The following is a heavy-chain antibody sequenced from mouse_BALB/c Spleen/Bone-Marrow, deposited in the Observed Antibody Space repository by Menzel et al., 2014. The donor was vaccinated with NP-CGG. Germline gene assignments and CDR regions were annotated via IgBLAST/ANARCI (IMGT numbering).Heavy chain of an antibody. V-gene: IGHV1-54*01. D-gene: IGHD1-1*01. Sequence: VKVVESGAELVRPGTSVKVSCKASGYAFTNYWIEWIKQRPGQGLEWIGVINPGSGGINYNEKFKGKATLTADKSSSTAYMQLSSRTSDDSAVYFCARELVRGMDYWGQGTSVTVSS. CDR2: INPGSGGI. CDR1: GYAFTNYW. CDR3: ARELVRGMDY. J-gene: IGHJ4*01.